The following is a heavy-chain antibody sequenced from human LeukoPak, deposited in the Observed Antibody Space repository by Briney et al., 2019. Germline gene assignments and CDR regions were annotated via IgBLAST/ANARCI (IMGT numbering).Heavy chain of an antibody. D-gene: IGHD3-16*02. Sequence: ASVKVSCKASGYTFIGYYMHWVRQAPGKGLEWMGGFDPEDGETIYAQKFQGRVTMTEDTSTDTAYMELSSLRSEDTAVYYCATDLPRRVGGVIVPFDYWGQGTLVTVSS. V-gene: IGHV1-24*01. J-gene: IGHJ4*02. CDR2: FDPEDGET. CDR3: ATDLPRRVGGVIVPFDY. CDR1: GYTFIGYY.